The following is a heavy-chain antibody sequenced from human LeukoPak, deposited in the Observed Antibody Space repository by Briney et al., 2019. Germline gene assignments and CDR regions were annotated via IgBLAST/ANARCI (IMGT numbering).Heavy chain of an antibody. CDR3: ATKAYCGGDCPSRYFQH. CDR2: IKPDGSEK. CDR1: GFSFSYYW. Sequence: GGSLRLSCAASGFSFSYYWMSWVRQAPGKGLEWVPNIKPDGSEKYYMDSVKGRFTISRDNAKNSLYLEMNNLGAEDTAVYYCATKAYCGGDCPSRYFQHWGQGTLVTVSS. D-gene: IGHD2-21*02. V-gene: IGHV3-7*03. J-gene: IGHJ1*01.